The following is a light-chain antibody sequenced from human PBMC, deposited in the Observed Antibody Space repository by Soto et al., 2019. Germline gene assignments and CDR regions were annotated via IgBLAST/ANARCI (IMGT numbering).Light chain of an antibody. CDR1: SSDVGCYNL. Sequence: QSVLTQPASVSGSPGQSITISCTGTSSDVGCYNLVSWYQQHPGKAPKLMIYEGSKRPSGVSNRFSGSKSGNTASLTISGLQAEDEADYYCCSYAGSSTLFGGGTKLTVL. CDR2: EGS. V-gene: IGLV2-23*01. CDR3: CSYAGSSTL. J-gene: IGLJ2*01.